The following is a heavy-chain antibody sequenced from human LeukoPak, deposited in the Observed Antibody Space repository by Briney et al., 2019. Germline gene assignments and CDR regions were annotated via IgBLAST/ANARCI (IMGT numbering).Heavy chain of an antibody. D-gene: IGHD2-2*01. CDR2: IIPILGIA. Sequence: SVKVSCRASGGTFSSYAISWVRQAPGQGLEWMGRIIPILGIANYAQKFQGRVTITADKSTSTAYMELSSLRSEDTAVYYCARGPDIVVLNNAFDIWGQGTMVTVSS. V-gene: IGHV1-69*04. CDR1: GGTFSSYA. J-gene: IGHJ3*02. CDR3: ARGPDIVVLNNAFDI.